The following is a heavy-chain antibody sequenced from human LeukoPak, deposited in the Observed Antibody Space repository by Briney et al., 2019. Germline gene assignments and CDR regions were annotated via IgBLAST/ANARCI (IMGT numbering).Heavy chain of an antibody. D-gene: IGHD4-23*01. Sequence: SGPTLGNPTQTLTLTCTFSGFSLSTSGLCMGWVRQPPVKALERLARIDWDDDKSYSTSLRTRLTISKDTSKNQVVLTVTNMDPVDTAPYYCAHRHDYGGDDYWGQGTLVTVSS. CDR1: GFSLSTSGLC. CDR2: IDWDDDK. V-gene: IGHV2-70*12. CDR3: AHRHDYGGDDY. J-gene: IGHJ4*02.